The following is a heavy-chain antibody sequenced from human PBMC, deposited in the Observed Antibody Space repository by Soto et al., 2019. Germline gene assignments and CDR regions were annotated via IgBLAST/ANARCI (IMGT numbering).Heavy chain of an antibody. CDR3: ARLHSSSSSEGFDY. J-gene: IGHJ4*02. Sequence: EVQLVQSGAEVKKPGESLRISCKGSGYRFTTYWIAWVRQMPGKGLEWMGVIYPDDSDARYSPPFEGLVTFSADKSISTAYLQWSSLKASDNAIYYCARLHSSSSSEGFDYWGQGTLVTVSS. CDR1: GYRFTTYW. CDR2: IYPDDSDA. V-gene: IGHV5-51*03. D-gene: IGHD3-22*01.